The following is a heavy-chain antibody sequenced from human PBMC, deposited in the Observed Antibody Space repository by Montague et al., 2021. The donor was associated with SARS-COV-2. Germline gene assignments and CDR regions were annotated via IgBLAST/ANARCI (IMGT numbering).Heavy chain of an antibody. CDR3: ATLSRRTAAGTRDYFGLDV. J-gene: IGHJ6*02. CDR2: IFHSGTI. V-gene: IGHV4-4*02. D-gene: IGHD6-13*01. CDR1: GDSISTSTW. Sequence: SETLPLTCRVSGDSISTSTWWTWVRQTPGKGLEWIGEIFHSGTINYNPXXKSRVSISVDKSNNQFSLRLSSLIAADTAVYYCATLSRRTAAGTRDYFGLDVWGQGTTVVVSS.